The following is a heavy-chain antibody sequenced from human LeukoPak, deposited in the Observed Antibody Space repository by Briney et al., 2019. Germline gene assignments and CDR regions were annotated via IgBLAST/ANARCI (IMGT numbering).Heavy chain of an antibody. Sequence: HGESLQISCKGSGYTFTNNWITWVRQMPGRGLEWMGRIDPVDSHTDYNPSFQGHVTISVDKAVNTAYLQWGSLEASDSAMYYCARGRGWVDYWGQGALVTVSS. V-gene: IGHV5-10-1*01. J-gene: IGHJ4*02. CDR1: GYTFTNNW. CDR2: IDPVDSHT. D-gene: IGHD6-19*01. CDR3: ARGRGWVDY.